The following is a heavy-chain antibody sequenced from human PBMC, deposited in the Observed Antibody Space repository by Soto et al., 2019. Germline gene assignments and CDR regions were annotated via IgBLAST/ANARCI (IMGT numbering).Heavy chain of an antibody. CDR1: GFTFSTFS. CDR2: ISGGGRPI. V-gene: IGHV3-48*02. CDR3: ARDLGCDFDS. J-gene: IGHJ4*02. D-gene: IGHD2-15*01. Sequence: EVQLVESGGGSVQPGGSLRLSCAASGFTFSTFSMNWVRQAPGRGLEWISYISGGGRPISYADSVKGRFTISRDNAKNSLYLQMDSLTDEDTAVYYCARDLGCDFDSWGQGTLVTVSS.